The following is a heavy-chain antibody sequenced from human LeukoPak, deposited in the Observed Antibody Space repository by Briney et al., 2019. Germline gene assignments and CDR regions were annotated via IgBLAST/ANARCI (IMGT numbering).Heavy chain of an antibody. CDR2: ISSSSSDI. V-gene: IGHV3-21*01. CDR3: AQTYYATGDYYYYYMDV. J-gene: IGHJ6*03. CDR1: GLTFSSYS. D-gene: IGHD3-16*01. Sequence: GGSLRLSCAASGLTFSSYSLNWVRQAPGKGLEWVSVISSSSSDIYYADSVKGRFTISRDNAKNSLYLQMNSLRAEDTAVYYCAQTYYATGDYYYYYMDVWGKGTTVTVSS.